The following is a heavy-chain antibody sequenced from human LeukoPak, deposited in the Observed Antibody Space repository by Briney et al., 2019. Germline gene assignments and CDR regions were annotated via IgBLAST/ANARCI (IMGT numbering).Heavy chain of an antibody. CDR2: IYHSGNT. V-gene: IGHV4-4*02. D-gene: IGHD3-22*01. CDR3: ARCYYDSSGYYYDDY. CDR1: GGSISSSNW. J-gene: IGHJ4*01. Sequence: SETLSLTCAVSGGSISSSNWWSWVRQPPGKGLEWIGEIYHSGNTNYNPSLKSRVTISVDKSKNQFSLKLSSVTAADTAVYYCARCYYDSSGYYYDDYWXXXTLVTVSS.